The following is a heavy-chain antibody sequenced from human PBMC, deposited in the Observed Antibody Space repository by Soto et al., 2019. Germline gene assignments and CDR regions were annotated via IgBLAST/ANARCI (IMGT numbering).Heavy chain of an antibody. D-gene: IGHD3-10*01. CDR3: ARDRVLWFGESNWFDP. CDR2: IWYDGSNK. CDR1: GFTFSSYG. J-gene: IGHJ5*02. Sequence: QVQLAESGGGVVQPGRSLRLSCAASGFTFSSYGMHWVRQAPGKGLEWVAVIWYDGSNKYYADSVKGRFTISRDNSKNTLYLQMNSLRAEDTAVYYCARDRVLWFGESNWFDPWGQGTLVTVSS. V-gene: IGHV3-33*01.